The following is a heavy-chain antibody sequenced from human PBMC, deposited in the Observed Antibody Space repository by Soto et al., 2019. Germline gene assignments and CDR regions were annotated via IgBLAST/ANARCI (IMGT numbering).Heavy chain of an antibody. Sequence: QVQLVQSGAEVKKPGSSVKVSCKASGGTFSSYAISWVRQAPGQGLEWMGGIIPIFGTANYAQKVEGRVTITAYESKSTAYMELSSLRSEYTSVYYCARDLGNGGNSVSVFAYWGQGTLVTVSS. V-gene: IGHV1-69*12. J-gene: IGHJ4*02. CDR3: ARDLGNGGNSVSVFAY. CDR2: IIPIFGTA. CDR1: GGTFSSYA. D-gene: IGHD2-21*02.